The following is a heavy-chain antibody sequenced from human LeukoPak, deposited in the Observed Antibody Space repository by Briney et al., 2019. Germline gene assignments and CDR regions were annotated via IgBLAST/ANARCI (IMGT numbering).Heavy chain of an antibody. V-gene: IGHV4-39*01. J-gene: IGHJ6*02. Sequence: KPSETLSLTCTVSGGSISSYYWGWIRQPPGKGLEWIASIYYSGSTYYSASLKSRVTISVDTSRNQFSLKLNSVTAADTAVYYCARHFSPGWTYHYGMDVWGQGTTVTVSS. D-gene: IGHD6-19*01. CDR1: GGSISSYY. CDR2: IYYSGST. CDR3: ARHFSPGWTYHYGMDV.